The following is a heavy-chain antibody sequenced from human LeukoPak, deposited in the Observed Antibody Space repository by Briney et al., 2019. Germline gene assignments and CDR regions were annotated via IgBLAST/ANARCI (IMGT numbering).Heavy chain of an antibody. CDR1: GFTVSSNY. CDR2: IYSGGST. J-gene: IGHJ4*02. CDR3: ARELYYYDSSGYYYVPSYYFDY. Sequence: GGSLRLSCAASGFTVSSNYMSWVRQAPGKGLEWVSVIYSGGSTYYADSVKGRFTISRDNSKNTLYLQMNSLRAEDTAVYYCARELYYYDSSGYYYVPSYYFDYWGQGTLVTVSS. V-gene: IGHV3-66*01. D-gene: IGHD3-22*01.